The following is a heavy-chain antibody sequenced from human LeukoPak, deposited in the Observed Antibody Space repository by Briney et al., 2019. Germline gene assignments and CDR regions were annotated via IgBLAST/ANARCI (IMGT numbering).Heavy chain of an antibody. Sequence: GGSLRLSCAASGFTFSDYYMSWIRQAPGKGLEWVSYISSSGSTIYYADSVKGRFTISRDNAKNSLYLQMNSLRAEDTALYYCARLKWSGYMDYWGQGTLVTVSS. D-gene: IGHD3-3*01. J-gene: IGHJ4*02. CDR3: ARLKWSGYMDY. CDR2: ISSSGSTI. CDR1: GFTFSDYY. V-gene: IGHV3-11*04.